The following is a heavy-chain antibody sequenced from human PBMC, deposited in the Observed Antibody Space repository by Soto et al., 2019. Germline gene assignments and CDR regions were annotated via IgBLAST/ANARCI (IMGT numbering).Heavy chain of an antibody. Sequence: EVHLLESGGGLVQPGESLRLSCGASGFTFSSCVMTWVRQAPGKGLEWVSCISESGTGTYYADSVKGRFTISRDNSKNTMYLQMNNLRAEDTGVYYCAKGLINGRWYAEDWGQGTLVTVFS. D-gene: IGHD6-13*01. CDR1: GFTFSSCV. V-gene: IGHV3-23*01. CDR3: AKGLINGRWYAED. CDR2: ISESGTGT. J-gene: IGHJ4*02.